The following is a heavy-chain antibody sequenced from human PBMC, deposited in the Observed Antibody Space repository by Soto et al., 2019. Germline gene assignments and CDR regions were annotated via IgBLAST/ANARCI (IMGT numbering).Heavy chain of an antibody. V-gene: IGHV1-3*01. CDR2: INAGNGNT. Sequence: GASVKVSCKASGYTFTSYAMHWVRQAPGQRLEWMGWINAGNGNTKYSQKFQGRVTITRDTSASTAYMELSSLRSEDTAVYYCAREEIDQYYYYGMDVWGQGTTVTVSS. CDR1: GYTFTSYA. J-gene: IGHJ6*02. CDR3: AREEIDQYYYYGMDV.